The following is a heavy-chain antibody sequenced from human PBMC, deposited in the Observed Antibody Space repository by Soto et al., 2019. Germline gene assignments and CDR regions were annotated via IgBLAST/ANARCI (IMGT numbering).Heavy chain of an antibody. J-gene: IGHJ6*02. Sequence: EAQLVESGGGLVQPGGSLRLSCAASGFTFSTYWIHWVRQAPGKGLVWVSRINSDGSSTNYADSVKGRFTISRDNAKNTLFLQMNSLRAEDTAVYYCARDRWGGGRDMDAWGQGTTVTVSS. V-gene: IGHV3-74*01. D-gene: IGHD3-10*01. CDR1: GFTFSTYW. CDR2: INSDGSST. CDR3: ARDRWGGGRDMDA.